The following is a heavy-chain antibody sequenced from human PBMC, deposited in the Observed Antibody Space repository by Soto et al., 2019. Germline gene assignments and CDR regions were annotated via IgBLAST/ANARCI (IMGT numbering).Heavy chain of an antibody. J-gene: IGHJ4*02. CDR2: IDDNGKT. V-gene: IGHV4-59*08. CDR3: ARHRIEVVWRGFDF. CDR1: GGSPNYYY. Sequence: KPSETLSRTCAISGGSPNYYYWTWIRQPPGKGLEWIGNIDDNGKTNYNPSLKGRVVISFDTPKKQSSLQVTSVTAADTAVYFCARHRIEVVWRGFDFWGQGSPVTVSS. D-gene: IGHD3-10*01.